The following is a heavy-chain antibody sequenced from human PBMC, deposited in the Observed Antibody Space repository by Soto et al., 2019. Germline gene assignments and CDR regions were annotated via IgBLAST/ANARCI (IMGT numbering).Heavy chain of an antibody. CDR1: GGSISSSSYY. D-gene: IGHD3-22*01. J-gene: IGHJ6*02. Sequence: PSETLALTCTVSGGSISSSSYYWGWIRQPPGKGLEWIGSIYYSGNTYYNPSLKSRVTISVDTAKNQFSLKLSSVTAADTAVYYCARASSRNDSSGYYYGMDVWGQGTTVT. CDR2: IYYSGNT. CDR3: ARASSRNDSSGYYYGMDV. V-gene: IGHV4-39*01.